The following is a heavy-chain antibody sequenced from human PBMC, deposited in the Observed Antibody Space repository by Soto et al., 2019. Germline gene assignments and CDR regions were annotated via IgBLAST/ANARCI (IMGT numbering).Heavy chain of an antibody. V-gene: IGHV3-30*18. CDR1: GFTFSSYG. D-gene: IGHD5-18*01. CDR2: ISYDGSNK. CDR3: AKGVQLWSWAYGMDV. J-gene: IGHJ6*02. Sequence: QVQLVESGGGVVQPGRSLRLSCAASGFTFSSYGMHWVRQAPGKGLEWVAVISYDGSNKYYADSVKGRFTISRDNSKNSLYLQMNSMRAEETAVYYCAKGVQLWSWAYGMDVWDQGTTVSFSS.